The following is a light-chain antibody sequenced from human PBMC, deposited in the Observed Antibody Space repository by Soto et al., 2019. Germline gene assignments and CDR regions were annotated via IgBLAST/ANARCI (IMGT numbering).Light chain of an antibody. J-gene: IGLJ3*02. V-gene: IGLV1-51*01. CDR1: SSNIENNY. Sequence: QSVLTQPPSVSAAPGQKVTIYCSGSSSNIENNYLAWYQQVPGTAPRLLIYDTDKRPSGIPDRFSGSKSGTSATLGITGLQAGDEADYYCGTWDTTLSGGVFGGGTKLTVL. CDR2: DTD. CDR3: GTWDTTLSGGV.